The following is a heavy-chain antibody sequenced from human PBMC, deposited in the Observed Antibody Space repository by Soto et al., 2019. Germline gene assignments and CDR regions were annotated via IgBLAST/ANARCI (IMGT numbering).Heavy chain of an antibody. J-gene: IGHJ4*02. D-gene: IGHD6-13*01. CDR2: ISGSGGST. V-gene: IGHV3-23*01. CDR3: AKDSLVAAAKYSGLFDY. Sequence: GGSLRLSCAASGFTFSSYAMSWVRQAPGKGLEWVSAISGSGGSTYYADSVKGRFTISRDNSKNTLYLQMNSLRAEDTAVYYCAKDSLVAAAKYSGLFDYWGQGTLVTVSS. CDR1: GFTFSSYA.